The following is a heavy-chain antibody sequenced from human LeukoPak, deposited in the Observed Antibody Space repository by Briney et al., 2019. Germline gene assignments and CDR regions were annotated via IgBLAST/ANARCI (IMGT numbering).Heavy chain of an antibody. J-gene: IGHJ6*02. D-gene: IGHD6-13*01. CDR1: GYTFTSYD. V-gene: IGHV1-8*01. Sequence: GASVKVSCKASGYTFTSYDINWVRQATGQGLEWMGWMNPNSGNTGYAQKFQGRVTMTRNTSISTAYMELSSLRSEDTAVYYCARVNSSSWYTTLYYGMDVWGQGTTVTVSS. CDR3: ARVNSSSWYTTLYYGMDV. CDR2: MNPNSGNT.